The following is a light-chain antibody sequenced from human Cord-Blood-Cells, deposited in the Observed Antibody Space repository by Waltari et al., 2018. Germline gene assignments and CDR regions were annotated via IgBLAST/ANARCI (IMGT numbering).Light chain of an antibody. CDR3: SSYTSSSTYV. CDR2: DVS. J-gene: IGLJ1*01. CDR1: SSDVGGYNS. V-gene: IGLV2-14*01. Sequence: QSALTQPASVSGSPGQSITISCTATSSDVGGYNSVSWYQQHPGKAPKLMIYDVSKRPSGVSNRFSGSKSGNTASLTISGLQAEDEADYYCSSYTSSSTYVFGTGTKVTVL.